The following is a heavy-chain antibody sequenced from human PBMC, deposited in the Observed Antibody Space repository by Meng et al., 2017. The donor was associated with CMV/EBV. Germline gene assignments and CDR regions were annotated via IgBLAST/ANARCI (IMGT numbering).Heavy chain of an antibody. D-gene: IGHD2-2*01. V-gene: IGHV1-18*01. J-gene: IGHJ4*02. Sequence: ASVKVSCKASGYTFTSYGISWVRRAPGQGLEWMGWISAYNGNTNYAQKLQGRVTMTTDTSTSTAYMELRSLRSDDTAVYYCARDCSSTSCSIRNFDYWGQGTLVTVSS. CDR1: GYTFTSYG. CDR2: ISAYNGNT. CDR3: ARDCSSTSCSIRNFDY.